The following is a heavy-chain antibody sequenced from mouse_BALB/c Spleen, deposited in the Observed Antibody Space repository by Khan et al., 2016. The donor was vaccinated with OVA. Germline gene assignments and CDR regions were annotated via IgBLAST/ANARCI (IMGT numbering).Heavy chain of an antibody. V-gene: IGHV1S137*01. Sequence: QVQLQQPGAELVRPGVSVKISCKGSGYTFTDYAMHWVKQSHAKSLEWIGVISIDYGHATYNQKFKGKATMTVDKSSSTAYMELARLTSEDSAIYYCARGGEFAYWGQGTLVTVSA. CDR1: GYTFTDYA. J-gene: IGHJ3*01. CDR3: ARGGEFAY. CDR2: ISIDYGHA.